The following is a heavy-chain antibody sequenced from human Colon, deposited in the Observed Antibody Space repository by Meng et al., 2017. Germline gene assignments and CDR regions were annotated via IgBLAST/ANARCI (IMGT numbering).Heavy chain of an antibody. CDR1: GYTFTAYY. Sequence: QGQLVQSGAEVKKPGASVKVSCKASGYTFTAYYVHWVRQAPGQGLEWLGQINPNSRGTNSPMKFLGRVTMTRDTSISTAYMELKSLTSDDSAVYYCARDRGGSWHTDGAFDIWGQGTVVTVSS. V-gene: IGHV1-2*06. CDR2: INPNSRGT. D-gene: IGHD6-13*01. CDR3: ARDRGGSWHTDGAFDI. J-gene: IGHJ3*02.